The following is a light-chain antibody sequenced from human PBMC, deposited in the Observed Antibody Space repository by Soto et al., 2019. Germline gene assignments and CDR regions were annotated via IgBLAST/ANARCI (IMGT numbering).Light chain of an antibody. CDR3: SSYTSNSTVL. CDR1: SSDVGGYNY. V-gene: IGLV2-14*01. Sequence: QSALTQPASVSESPGQPITISCTGTSSDVGGYNYVSWYQQHPGKAPKLMIYEVSTRPLGVSNRFSGSKSGNTASLTISGLQAEDEADYYCSSYTSNSTVLFGGGTKLTVL. CDR2: EVS. J-gene: IGLJ2*01.